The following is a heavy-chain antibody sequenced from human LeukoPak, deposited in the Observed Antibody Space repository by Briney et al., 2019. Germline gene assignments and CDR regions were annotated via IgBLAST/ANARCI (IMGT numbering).Heavy chain of an antibody. D-gene: IGHD5-12*01. CDR1: GGSISSGGYS. V-gene: IGHV4-30-2*05. Sequence: PSETLSLTCAVSGGSISSGGYSWSWIRQPPGKGLEWIGYIYHSGSTYYNPSLKSRVTISVDTSKNQFSLKLSSVTAADTAVYYCARVPRAVANSGFFDYWGQGTLVTVSS. CDR3: ARVPRAVANSGFFDY. CDR2: IYHSGST. J-gene: IGHJ4*02.